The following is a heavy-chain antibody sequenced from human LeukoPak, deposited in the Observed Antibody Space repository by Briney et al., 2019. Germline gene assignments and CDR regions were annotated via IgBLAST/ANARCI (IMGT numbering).Heavy chain of an antibody. V-gene: IGHV1-46*01. CDR3: ARSLRLYYYGMDV. J-gene: IGHJ6*02. CDR1: XYTXXEXX. Sequence: SVKVSCKVSXYTXXEXXMHWVRQAPGQGLEWMGIINPSGGSTSYAQKFQGRVTMTRDTSTSTVYMELSSLRSEDTAVYYCARSLRLYYYGMDVWGQGTTVTVSS. CDR2: INPSGGST. D-gene: IGHD5-12*01.